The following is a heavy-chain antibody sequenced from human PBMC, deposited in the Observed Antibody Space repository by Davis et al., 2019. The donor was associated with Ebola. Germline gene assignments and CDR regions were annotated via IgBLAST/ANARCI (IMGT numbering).Heavy chain of an antibody. CDR1: GFTFSGYW. Sequence: GESLKISCAASGFTFSGYWMHWVRQAAGKGLVWVSRIKSDGSSISYADSVKGRFTISRDNSKNTLYLQMNSLRAEDTAVYYCARDSLRAGLDYWGQGTLVTVSS. CDR3: ARDSLRAGLDY. V-gene: IGHV3-74*01. J-gene: IGHJ4*02. CDR2: IKSDGSSI.